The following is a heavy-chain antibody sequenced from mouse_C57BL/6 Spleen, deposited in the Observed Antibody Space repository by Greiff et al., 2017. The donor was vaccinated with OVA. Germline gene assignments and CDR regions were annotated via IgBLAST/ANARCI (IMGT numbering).Heavy chain of an antibody. J-gene: IGHJ4*01. CDR3: ARGYGNLYYAMDY. CDR2: IDPSDSET. Sequence: QVQLQQPGAELVRPGSSVKLSCKASGYTFTSYWMHWVKQRPIQGLEWIGNIDPSDSETHYNQKFKDKATLTVDKSSSTAYMQLSSLTSEDSAVYYCARGYGNLYYAMDYWGQGTSVTVSS. CDR1: GYTFTSYW. V-gene: IGHV1-52*01. D-gene: IGHD2-1*01.